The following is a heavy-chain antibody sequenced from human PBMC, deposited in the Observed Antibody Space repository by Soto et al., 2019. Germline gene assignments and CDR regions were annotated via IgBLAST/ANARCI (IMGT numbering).Heavy chain of an antibody. CDR1: GYSFTSYW. J-gene: IGHJ4*02. CDR3: ARKSTSGSWPAAFDY. CDR2: IYPGDSDT. V-gene: IGHV5-51*01. D-gene: IGHD6-13*01. Sequence: GQSLKISCKGSGYSFTSYWIGWVRQLPGKGLEWMGIIYPGDSDTRYSPSFQGQVTISADKSISTAYLQWSRLKASDTAMYYCARKSTSGSWPAAFDYSAQGTLVTVSS.